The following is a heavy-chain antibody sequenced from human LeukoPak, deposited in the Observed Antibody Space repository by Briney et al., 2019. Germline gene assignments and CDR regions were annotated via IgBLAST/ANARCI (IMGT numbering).Heavy chain of an antibody. CDR3: AKVDVTGSYTRYDAFDI. CDR2: ISGSGVST. D-gene: IGHD1-26*01. V-gene: IGHV3-23*01. J-gene: IGHJ3*02. CDR1: GFTFSIYA. Sequence: GGSLRLSCAASGFTFSIYAMSWVRQAPGKGLEWVSAISGSGVSTYYADSVKGRFTISRDNSKNTLYLQMNRLRAEDTAVYYCAKVDVTGSYTRYDAFDIWGQGTMVTVSS.